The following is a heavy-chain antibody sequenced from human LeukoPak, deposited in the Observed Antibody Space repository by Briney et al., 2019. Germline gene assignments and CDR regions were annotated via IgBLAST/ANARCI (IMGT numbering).Heavy chain of an antibody. J-gene: IGHJ6*02. D-gene: IGHD3-22*01. V-gene: IGHV1-8*01. Sequence: ASVKVSCKASGYTFTSYDIYYVRQAAGRGLDWMGWMNTNSGNTGYAQKFQGRVTMTRDTSTGTVYMELSSLRSEDTAVYYCARDYLMSGSGYPDYYYYGMDVWGQGTTVTVSS. CDR3: ARDYLMSGSGYPDYYYYGMDV. CDR1: GYTFTSYD. CDR2: MNTNSGNT.